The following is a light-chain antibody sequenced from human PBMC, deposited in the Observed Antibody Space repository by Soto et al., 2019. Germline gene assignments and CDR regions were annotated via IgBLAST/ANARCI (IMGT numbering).Light chain of an antibody. J-gene: IGKJ4*01. V-gene: IGKV3-11*01. CDR1: QSVSSD. CDR2: DAS. Sequence: EMLLTQSPATLYLSPGESATLSCRASQSVSSDLAWYQQKPGQAPRLLIYDASHRATGIPARFSGSGSGTDFTLTISSLEPEDFAVYYCQQRSNWPLTFGGGTKVDIK. CDR3: QQRSNWPLT.